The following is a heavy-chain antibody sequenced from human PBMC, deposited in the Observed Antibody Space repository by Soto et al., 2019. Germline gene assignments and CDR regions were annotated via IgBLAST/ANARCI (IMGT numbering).Heavy chain of an antibody. D-gene: IGHD3-9*01. CDR1: VYGYTVYD. V-gene: IGHV1-8*01. CDR2: MNPNSGNT. J-gene: IGHJ6*03. Sequence: KTAVYGYTVYDGDRRILTNEQGLEWMGWMNPNSGNTGYAQKFQGRVTMTRNTSISTAYMELSSLRSEDTAVYYCARVPRWNCGWLLPHCYMDVWGKGPSLTLYS. CDR3: ARVPRWNCGWLLPHCYMDV.